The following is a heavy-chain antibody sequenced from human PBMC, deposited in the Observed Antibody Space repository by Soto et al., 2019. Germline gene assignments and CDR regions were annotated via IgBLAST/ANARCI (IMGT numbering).Heavy chain of an antibody. Sequence: ASVKVSCKASGFSFSDYFMHWVRQAPGQGLEWMGIINPSGDSRNYAQKLQGRVTMTTDTSTSTAYMELSSLRSEDTAVYYCARGHSGYEIPYYYYYGMDVWGQGTTVTVSS. CDR3: ARGHSGYEIPYYYYYGMDV. CDR1: GFSFSDYF. CDR2: INPSGDSR. D-gene: IGHD5-12*01. J-gene: IGHJ6*02. V-gene: IGHV1-46*01.